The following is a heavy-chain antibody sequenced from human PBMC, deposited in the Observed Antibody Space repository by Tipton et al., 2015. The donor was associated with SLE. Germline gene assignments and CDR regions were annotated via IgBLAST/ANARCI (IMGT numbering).Heavy chain of an antibody. Sequence: TLSLTCTVSGGSISSGDYYWTWFRQPAGKGLEWIGRIYTTGSTNYNPSLESRVTISADTSKNQFSLKLSSVTAADMAVYYCAKAGRDYGDYLTYDNWGQGTLVTVSS. D-gene: IGHD4-17*01. J-gene: IGHJ4*02. V-gene: IGHV4-61*02. CDR3: AKAGRDYGDYLTYDN. CDR1: GGSISSGDYY. CDR2: IYTTGST.